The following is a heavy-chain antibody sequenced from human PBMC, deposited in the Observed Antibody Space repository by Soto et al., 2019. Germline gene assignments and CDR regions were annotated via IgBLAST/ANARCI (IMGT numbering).Heavy chain of an antibody. Sequence: GESLKISCKGSGYNFSISWISWVRQVPGKGLEWMGRIEPSKSYINYSPSFRGHVTISADKSIRTAYLQWSSLKASDTAMYYCATPHYYDSTGSDLDVWGQGTMVTVSS. CDR3: ATPHYYDSTGSDLDV. CDR2: IEPSKSYI. D-gene: IGHD3-22*01. V-gene: IGHV5-10-1*01. J-gene: IGHJ3*01. CDR1: GYNFSISW.